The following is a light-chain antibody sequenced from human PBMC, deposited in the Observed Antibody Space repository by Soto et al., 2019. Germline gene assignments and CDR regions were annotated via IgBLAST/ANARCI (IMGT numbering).Light chain of an antibody. CDR1: QSINTW. J-gene: IGKJ1*01. CDR3: QQYDTYSRT. Sequence: DMQMTQSPSTLSGSVGDRVTVTCRASQSINTWLAWYQQKPGKAPKLLIYDASSLQSGVPSRFTGRGSGTEFTLTISSLQPDDFATYYCQQYDTYSRTFGQGTKVDIK. V-gene: IGKV1-5*01. CDR2: DAS.